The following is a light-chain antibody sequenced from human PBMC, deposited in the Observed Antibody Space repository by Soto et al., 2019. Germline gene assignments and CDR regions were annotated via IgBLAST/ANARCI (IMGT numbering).Light chain of an antibody. J-gene: IGLJ1*01. V-gene: IGLV2-14*01. Sequence: QSALTQPASVSGSPGQSITISCTGTSSDVGHYNFVSWYQQHPGTAPKLMIYEVTFRPSGVSHRFSGSKSGNKASLTISGLQAEDEADYYCSSYTSSSTYAFGTGTKLTVL. CDR2: EVT. CDR3: SSYTSSSTYA. CDR1: SSDVGHYNF.